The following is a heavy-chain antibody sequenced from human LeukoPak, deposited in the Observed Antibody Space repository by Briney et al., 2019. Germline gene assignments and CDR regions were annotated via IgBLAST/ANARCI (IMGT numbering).Heavy chain of an antibody. CDR2: IIPIFGTA. CDR1: GGTFSSYA. V-gene: IGHV1-69*06. D-gene: IGHD2-2*01. Sequence: SVKVSRKASGGTFSSYAISWVRQAPGQGLEWMGRIIPIFGTANYAQKFQGRVTITADKSTSTAYMELSSLRSEDTAVYYCARWPYCSSTSCPNWFDPWGQGTLVTVSS. J-gene: IGHJ5*02. CDR3: ARWPYCSSTSCPNWFDP.